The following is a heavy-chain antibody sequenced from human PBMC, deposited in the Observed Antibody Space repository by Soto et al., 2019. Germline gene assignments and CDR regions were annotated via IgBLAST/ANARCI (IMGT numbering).Heavy chain of an antibody. V-gene: IGHV3-23*01. CDR2: ISGSGGST. CDR3: AIHSSGWYGPFDY. J-gene: IGHJ4*02. Sequence: EVQQLESGGGLVQPGGSLRLSCAASGLTISSYAMSWVRQAPGKGLEWVSAISGSGGSTYYADSVKGRFTISRDNSKNTLYLQMNSLRAEDTAVYYGAIHSSGWYGPFDYWGQGTLVTVSS. CDR1: GLTISSYA. D-gene: IGHD6-19*01.